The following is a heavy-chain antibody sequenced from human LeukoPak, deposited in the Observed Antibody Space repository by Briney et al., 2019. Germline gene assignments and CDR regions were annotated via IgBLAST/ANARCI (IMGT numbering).Heavy chain of an antibody. CDR3: ARGGYGSGSYGDY. CDR1: GFTFSSYW. J-gene: IGHJ4*02. Sequence: GGSLRLSCAASGFTFSSYWMSWVRQAPEKGLEWVANINQDGGEKYYVDSVRGRFTISRDNANNSLSLQMNSLRAEDTAVYYCARGGYGSGSYGDYWGQGTLVTVS. D-gene: IGHD3-10*01. CDR2: INQDGGEK. V-gene: IGHV3-7*03.